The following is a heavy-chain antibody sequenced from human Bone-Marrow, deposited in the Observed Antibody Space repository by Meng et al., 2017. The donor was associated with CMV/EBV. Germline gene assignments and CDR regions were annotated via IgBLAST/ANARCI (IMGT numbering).Heavy chain of an antibody. V-gene: IGHV1-2*02. CDR3: ARSLELDLFDY. J-gene: IGHJ4*02. CDR1: GYTFTGYY. D-gene: IGHD1-7*01. CDR2: INPNSGGT. Sequence: ASVKVSCKASGYTFTGYYIHWVRQAPGQGLEWMGWINPNSGGTNYAEKFQGRVTMTRDTSISTAYMELSRLRSDDTTVYYCARSLELDLFDYWGQGTLVTVSS.